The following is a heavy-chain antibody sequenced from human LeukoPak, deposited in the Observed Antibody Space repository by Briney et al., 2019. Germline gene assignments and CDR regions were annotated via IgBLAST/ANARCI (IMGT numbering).Heavy chain of an antibody. V-gene: IGHV1-18*01. CDR1: GYTFTSYG. CDR3: ARDIAIAVAGDFDY. CDR2: ISAYNGNT. J-gene: IGHJ4*02. Sequence: ASVKVSCKASGYTFTSYGISWVRQAPGQGPEWMGWISAYNGNTNYAQKLQGRVTMTTDTSTSTAYMELRSLRSDDTAVYYCARDIAIAVAGDFDYWGQGTLVTVSS. D-gene: IGHD6-19*01.